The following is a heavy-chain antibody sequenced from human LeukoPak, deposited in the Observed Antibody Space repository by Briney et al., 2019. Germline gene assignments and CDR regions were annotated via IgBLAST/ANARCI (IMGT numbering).Heavy chain of an antibody. Sequence: SETLSLTCAVYGGSFSGYYWSWIRQPPGKGLEWIGEINHSGTTKYNASLKSRVTISVNTSKNQFSLKASSVTAADTAVYYCARGLNCNDGNYYYGMGVWGKGTTVTVSS. CDR3: ARGLNCNDGNYYYGMGV. CDR1: GGSFSGYY. CDR2: INHSGTT. V-gene: IGHV4-34*01. D-gene: IGHD1-20*01. J-gene: IGHJ6*04.